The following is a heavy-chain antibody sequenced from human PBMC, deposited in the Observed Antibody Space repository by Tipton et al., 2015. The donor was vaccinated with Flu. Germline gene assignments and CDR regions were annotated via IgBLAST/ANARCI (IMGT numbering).Heavy chain of an antibody. V-gene: IGHV5-51*01. J-gene: IGHJ4*02. CDR1: RYNFRTYW. CDR3: ARLPPGSYYDTSGFYRSYFDS. D-gene: IGHD3-22*01. Sequence: QLVQSGAEVKKPGESLKISCKGSRYNFRTYWIGWVRQVPGKGLEWVGIMYPDDSDTRYSPSFQGQVTISADKSISTAYLQWNSLKASDTAMYYCARLPPGSYYDTSGFYRSYFDSWGQGTQVTVSS. CDR2: MYPDDSDT.